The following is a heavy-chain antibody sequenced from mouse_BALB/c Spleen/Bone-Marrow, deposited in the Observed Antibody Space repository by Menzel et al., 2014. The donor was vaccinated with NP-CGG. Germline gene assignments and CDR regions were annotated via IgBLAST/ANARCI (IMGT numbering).Heavy chain of an antibody. D-gene: IGHD3-1*01. J-gene: IGHJ2*01. Sequence: DVKLVESGGGLVQPGGSLRLSCATSGFTFTDYYMSWVRRPPGKALEWLGFIRNKANGYTTEYSASVKGRFTISRDNSQSILYLQMSTLRAEDSATYYCARDRAARATGYYFDYWGQGTTLTVSS. V-gene: IGHV7-3*02. CDR2: IRNKANGYTT. CDR1: GFTFTDYY. CDR3: ARDRAARATGYYFDY.